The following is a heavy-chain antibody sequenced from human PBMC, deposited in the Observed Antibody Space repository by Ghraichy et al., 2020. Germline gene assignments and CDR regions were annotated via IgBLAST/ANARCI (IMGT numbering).Heavy chain of an antibody. CDR1: GGSVSSGSYY. CDR2: IYYSGST. J-gene: IGHJ4*02. CDR3: ARGYSRITGTVIDY. V-gene: IGHV4-61*01. Sequence: SETLSLTCTVSGGSVSSGSYYWNWIRQPPGKGLEWIGYIYYSGSTNYNPSLKSRVTISVDTSKNQFSLKLNSVTAADTAVYYCARGYSRITGTVIDYWGQGTLVTVSS. D-gene: IGHD1-20*01.